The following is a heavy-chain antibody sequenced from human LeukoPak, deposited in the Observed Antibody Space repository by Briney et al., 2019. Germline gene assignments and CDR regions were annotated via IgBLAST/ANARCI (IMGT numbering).Heavy chain of an antibody. CDR1: GFTFGNYG. V-gene: IGHV3-20*04. CDR3: ARESWGYDSSGYYYVYGQ. D-gene: IGHD3-22*01. Sequence: GGSLRLSCIASGFTFGNYGMSWFRQAPGRGLEWVSGIGWKGDSTSYADSVKGRFTVSRNIAKNSLYLQMNSLRAEDTALYYCARESWGYDSSGYYYVYGQWGQGTLVTVSS. CDR2: IGWKGDST. J-gene: IGHJ4*02.